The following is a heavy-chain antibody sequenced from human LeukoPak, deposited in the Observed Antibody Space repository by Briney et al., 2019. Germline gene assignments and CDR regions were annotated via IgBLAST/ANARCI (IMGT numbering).Heavy chain of an antibody. CDR1: GFTFSTYW. J-gene: IGHJ4*02. CDR3: AKDMAARVFDY. V-gene: IGHV3-7*03. Sequence: GGSLRLSCATSGFTFSTYWMTWVRQAPGKGLEWVANIKQDGSEKYYVDSVKGRFTISRDNAKNSLYLQMNSLRAEDTAVYYCAKDMAARVFDYWGQGTLVTVSS. D-gene: IGHD6-6*01. CDR2: IKQDGSEK.